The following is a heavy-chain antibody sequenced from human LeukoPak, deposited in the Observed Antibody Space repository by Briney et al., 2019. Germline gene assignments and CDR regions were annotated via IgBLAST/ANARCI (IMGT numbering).Heavy chain of an antibody. CDR3: ARYYDFWSGYYFRPGDYYYMDV. V-gene: IGHV4-61*02. CDR2: IYTSGST. Sequence: SXTLSLTCTVPGGSISSGSYYWSWIRQPAGKGLEWIGRIYTSGSTNYNPSLKSRVTISVDTSKNQFSLKLSSVTAADTAVYYCARYYDFWSGYYFRPGDYYYMDVWGKGTTVTVSS. J-gene: IGHJ6*03. CDR1: GGSISSGSYY. D-gene: IGHD3-3*01.